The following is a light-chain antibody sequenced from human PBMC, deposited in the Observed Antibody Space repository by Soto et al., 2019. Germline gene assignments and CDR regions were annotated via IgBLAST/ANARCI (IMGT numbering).Light chain of an antibody. CDR3: QQYGGSPIT. CDR2: GAS. J-gene: IGKJ5*01. V-gene: IGKV3-20*01. Sequence: EIVLTRSPGTLSLSPGERVTLSCRASQRVTTRLAWYQHKPGQAPPLLMSGASSRASGVPVRFSGSGSGADCTLTISGLEPEEFALYYCQQYGGSPITFGLGTRLEIK. CDR1: QRVTTR.